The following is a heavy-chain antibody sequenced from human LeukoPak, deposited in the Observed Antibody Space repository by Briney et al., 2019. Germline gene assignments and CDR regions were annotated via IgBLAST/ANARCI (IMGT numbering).Heavy chain of an antibody. CDR1: GYSFPSYW. J-gene: IGHJ6*02. Sequence: GESLKISCKVSGYSFPSYWITWVRQMPGKGLEWMGRIAPSDSYSSYNPSFEGHVAFSVDKSISTVYLQWSSLKASDTAMYYCVRRGYLHYCSGGSCSPERYYYGMDVWGQGTTVTVSS. CDR3: VRRGYLHYCSGGSCSPERYYYGMDV. CDR2: IAPSDSYS. V-gene: IGHV5-10-1*01. D-gene: IGHD2-15*01.